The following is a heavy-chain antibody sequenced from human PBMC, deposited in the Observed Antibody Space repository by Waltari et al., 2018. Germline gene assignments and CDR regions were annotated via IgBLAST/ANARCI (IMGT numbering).Heavy chain of an antibody. CDR2: IYYSGST. D-gene: IGHD6-13*01. V-gene: IGHV4-31*03. CDR3: ARDRRRYSSLGAFDI. CDR1: GGSISSGGYY. Sequence: QVQLQESGPGLVKPSQTLSLTCTVSGGSISSGGYYWSWIRQHPGKGLEWIGYIYYSGSTYYNPSLKSRVTISVDTSKNQVSLKLSSGTAADTAVYYCARDRRRYSSLGAFDIWGQGTMVTVSS. J-gene: IGHJ3*02.